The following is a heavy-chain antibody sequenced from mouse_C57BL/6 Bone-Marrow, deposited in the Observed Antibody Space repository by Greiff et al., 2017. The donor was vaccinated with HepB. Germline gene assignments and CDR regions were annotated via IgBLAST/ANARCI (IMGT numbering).Heavy chain of an antibody. D-gene: IGHD1-1*01. CDR2: ISDGGSYT. Sequence: EVQRVESGGGLVKPGGSLKLSCAASGFTFSSYAMSWVRQTPEKRLEWVATISDGGSYTYYPDNVKGRFTISRDNAKNNLYLQMSHLKSEDTAMYYCARRGYYGSSFDMDYWGQGTSVTVSS. J-gene: IGHJ4*01. CDR3: ARRGYYGSSFDMDY. CDR1: GFTFSSYA. V-gene: IGHV5-4*01.